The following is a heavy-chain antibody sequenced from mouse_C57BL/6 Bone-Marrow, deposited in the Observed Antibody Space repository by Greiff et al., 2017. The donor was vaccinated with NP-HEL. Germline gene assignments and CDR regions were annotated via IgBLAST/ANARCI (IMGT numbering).Heavy chain of an antibody. CDR2: INYDGSST. J-gene: IGHJ2*01. CDR3: ARDRDYYGSYYFDY. CDR1: GFTFSDYY. Sequence: EVHLVESEGGLVQPGSSMKLSCTASGFTFSDYYMAWVRQVPEKGLEWVANINYDGSSTYYLDSLKSRFIISRDNAKNILYLQMSSLKSEDTATYYCARDRDYYGSYYFDYWGQGTTLTVSS. V-gene: IGHV5-16*01. D-gene: IGHD1-1*01.